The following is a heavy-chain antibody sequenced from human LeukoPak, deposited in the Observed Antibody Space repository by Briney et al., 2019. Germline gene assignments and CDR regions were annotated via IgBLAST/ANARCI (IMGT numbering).Heavy chain of an antibody. J-gene: IGHJ4*02. D-gene: IGHD1-26*01. V-gene: IGHV1-18*01. CDR3: AREERSGSYMD. CDR2: RSAYNGNT. Sequence: GASVKACCSAAGHTFSRYGISWGRQAAGQGLEWMGWRSAYNGNTKYAQKLQRRVTMTTHTPTSTAHMELRSLRSDDTAVYYCAREERSGSYMDWGQGTLVTVSS. CDR1: GHTFSRYG.